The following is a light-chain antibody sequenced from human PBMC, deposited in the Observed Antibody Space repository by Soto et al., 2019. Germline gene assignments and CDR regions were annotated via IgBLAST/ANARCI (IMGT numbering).Light chain of an antibody. J-gene: IGKJ2*01. V-gene: IGKV3-15*01. CDR3: QQYNDWPPNYT. CDR2: GAS. CDR1: QAISYN. Sequence: TVMTQSPGTLSVSPGERATISCWASQAISYNVAWYQHFPGQAPRLLIHGASTRANGVPARFSGSGSGTKFTLTITSVQSEDFATYYCQQYNDWPPNYTFGRGTRLEI.